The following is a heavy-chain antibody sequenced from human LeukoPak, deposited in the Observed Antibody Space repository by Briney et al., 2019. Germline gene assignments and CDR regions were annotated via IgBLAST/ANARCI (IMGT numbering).Heavy chain of an antibody. Sequence: ASVKVSCKASGYTFTGYYMHWVRQAPGQGLEWMGWINPNSGGTNYAQKFQGRVTMTRDTSISTAYMELSRLRSDDTAVYYCTSGLYCSGGSCYQKNYYYYYMDDWGKGTTVTVSS. CDR2: INPNSGGT. V-gene: IGHV1-2*02. J-gene: IGHJ6*03. CDR1: GYTFTGYY. CDR3: TSGLYCSGGSCYQKNYYYYYMDD. D-gene: IGHD2-15*01.